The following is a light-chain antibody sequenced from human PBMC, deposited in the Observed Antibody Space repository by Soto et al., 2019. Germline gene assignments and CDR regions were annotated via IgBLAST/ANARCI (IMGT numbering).Light chain of an antibody. V-gene: IGKV1-5*01. Sequence: DIQMTQSPSTLSGSVGDRVTITCRASQTISSWLAWYQQKPGEAPKVLIFAASSLRSGVPSRFSGSGYGTDFTLTINNLHPEDSATYYCQQTHAVPLTFGQGTRLEIK. CDR1: QTISSW. CDR3: QQTHAVPLT. J-gene: IGKJ5*01. CDR2: AAS.